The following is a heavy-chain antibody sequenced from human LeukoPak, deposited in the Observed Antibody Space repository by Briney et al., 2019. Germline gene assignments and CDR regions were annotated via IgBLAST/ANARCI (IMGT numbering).Heavy chain of an antibody. V-gene: IGHV4-59*11. CDR3: AQGGSGYSATFDY. CDR1: GGSISGHF. D-gene: IGHD3-22*01. Sequence: PSETLSLTCTVSGGSISGHFWSWIRQPPGKGLEWLGYIYYSGSTDYNPSLKRRVTISLDKSRNQFSLRLSSVTAADTAVYYCAQGGSGYSATFDYWGQGTLVTVSS. J-gene: IGHJ4*02. CDR2: IYYSGST.